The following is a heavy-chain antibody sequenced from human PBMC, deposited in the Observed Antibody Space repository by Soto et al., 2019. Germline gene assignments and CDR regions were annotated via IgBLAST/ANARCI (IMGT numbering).Heavy chain of an antibody. D-gene: IGHD3-22*01. CDR1: GYTFTSYG. J-gene: IGHJ6*02. CDR3: ARDYEGFRDDSSGYFFTYYYGMDG. Sequence: QVQLVQSGAEVKKPGASVKVSCKASGYTFTSYGISWVRQAPGQGLEWMGWISAYNGNTNYSQKLQGRVTMTTDTSTSTYSMEKRILRSDETAVYYCARDYEGFRDDSSGYFFTYYYGMDGWGQGTTVTVSS. V-gene: IGHV1-18*01. CDR2: ISAYNGNT.